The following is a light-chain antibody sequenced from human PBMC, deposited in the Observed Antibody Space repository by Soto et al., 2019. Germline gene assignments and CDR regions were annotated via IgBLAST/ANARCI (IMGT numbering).Light chain of an antibody. V-gene: IGKV3-15*01. CDR3: QQYTNWPPLT. CDR2: DAS. CDR1: QSVSSS. Sequence: EIVMTQSPATLSVSPGDRATLSCRASQSVSSSLAWYQQIPRQAPRLLIYDASTRATGIPARFGGSGSGTEFTLTISSLQSEDFAVYYCQQYTNWPPLTFGGGTKVELK. J-gene: IGKJ4*01.